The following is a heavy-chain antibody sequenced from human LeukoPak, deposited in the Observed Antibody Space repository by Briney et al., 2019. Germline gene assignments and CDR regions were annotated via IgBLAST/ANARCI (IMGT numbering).Heavy chain of an antibody. CDR1: GDSTNTYF. Sequence: PSETLSLTCTMSGDSTNTYFWSWIRQPPGKGLEWIGYIYYTGTTNYNPSLKSRVTISVDTSKNQFSLRLSSVTAADTAVYYCARGRGVWFGELLSTVGWFDPWGQGTLVTVSS. J-gene: IGHJ5*02. CDR2: IYYTGTT. D-gene: IGHD3-10*01. CDR3: ARGRGVWFGELLSTVGWFDP. V-gene: IGHV4-59*01.